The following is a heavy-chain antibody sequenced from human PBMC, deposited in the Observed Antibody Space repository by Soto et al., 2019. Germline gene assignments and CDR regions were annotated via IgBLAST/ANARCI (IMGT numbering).Heavy chain of an antibody. J-gene: IGHJ4*02. CDR2: INSDGSST. CDR3: TRKLAGTDY. Sequence: EVQLVESGGGLVQPGGSLRLSCAVSGFTFSSYWMHWVCQAPGKGLVWVSGINSDGSSTRYADSVKGRFTISRDNAKNTLYLQMNSLRAEDTAVYYCTRKLAGTDYWGQGTLVTVSS. CDR1: GFTFSSYW. V-gene: IGHV3-74*01. D-gene: IGHD1-1*01.